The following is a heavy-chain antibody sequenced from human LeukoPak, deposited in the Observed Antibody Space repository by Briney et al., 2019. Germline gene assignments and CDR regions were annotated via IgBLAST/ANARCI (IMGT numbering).Heavy chain of an antibody. CDR2: ISAYNGNT. V-gene: IGHV1-18*01. CDR3: ARDPFIAVAVNWFDP. Sequence: ASVKVSCKASGYTFTSYGISWVRQAPGQGLEWMGWISAYNGNTNYAQKLQGRVTMTTDTSTSTAYMELRSLRSDDTAVYYCARDPFIAVAVNWFDPWGQGTLVTVSS. D-gene: IGHD6-19*01. J-gene: IGHJ5*02. CDR1: GYTFTSYG.